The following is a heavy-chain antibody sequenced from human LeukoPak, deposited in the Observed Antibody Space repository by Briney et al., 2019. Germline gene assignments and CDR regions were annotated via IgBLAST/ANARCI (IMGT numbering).Heavy chain of an antibody. V-gene: IGHV3-23*01. J-gene: IGHJ4*02. CDR1: GITFSSYA. Sequence: PGGSLRLSCAASGITFSSYAMSWVRQAPGKGLEWVSAISASGGSTYYADSVKGRFTISRDNSKNTVCLQMNSLRAEDTAIYYCAPNWNLDYWGQGSLVTVSS. CDR3: APNWNLDY. D-gene: IGHD1-1*01. CDR2: ISASGGST.